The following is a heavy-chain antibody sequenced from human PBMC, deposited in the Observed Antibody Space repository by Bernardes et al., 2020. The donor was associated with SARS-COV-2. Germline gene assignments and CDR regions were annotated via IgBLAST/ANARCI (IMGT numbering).Heavy chain of an antibody. V-gene: IGHV5-51*01. J-gene: IGHJ4*02. Sequence: GESLKISCKGSGYSFNSYWIGWVRQKPGKGLEWMGIIYPGDSDARYSPSFQGQVTISVDKSITTAYLQWNSLKASDTAMYYCARRDCSGGDCFSTYRGQGTLVTVSS. CDR2: IYPGDSDA. CDR3: ARRDCSGGDCFSTY. D-gene: IGHD2-15*01. CDR1: GYSFNSYW.